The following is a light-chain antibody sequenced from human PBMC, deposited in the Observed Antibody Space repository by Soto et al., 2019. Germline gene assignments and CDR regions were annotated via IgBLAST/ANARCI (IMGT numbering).Light chain of an antibody. CDR1: QSVSSY. J-gene: IGKJ5*01. Sequence: EIVLTQSPATLSLSPGERATLSCMASQSVSSYLAWYQQKPGQAPRLLIYDASNRATGIPARFSGSGSGTDFTLTISSLEPEDFAVYYCQQRSNWPPLFGQGTRLEIK. CDR2: DAS. V-gene: IGKV3-11*01. CDR3: QQRSNWPPL.